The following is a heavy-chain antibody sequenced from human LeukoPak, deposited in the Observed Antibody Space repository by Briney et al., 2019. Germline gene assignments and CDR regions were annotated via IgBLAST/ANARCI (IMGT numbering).Heavy chain of an antibody. D-gene: IGHD1-26*01. Sequence: GRSLRLSCAASGFTFSSYAMSWVRQAPGKGLEWVSAISGSGGSTYYADSVKGRFTISRDNSKNTLYLQMNSLRAEDTAVYYCAKSGGGSYYRLGDFDYWGQGTLVTVSS. CDR1: GFTFSSYA. CDR2: ISGSGGST. J-gene: IGHJ4*02. V-gene: IGHV3-23*01. CDR3: AKSGGGSYYRLGDFDY.